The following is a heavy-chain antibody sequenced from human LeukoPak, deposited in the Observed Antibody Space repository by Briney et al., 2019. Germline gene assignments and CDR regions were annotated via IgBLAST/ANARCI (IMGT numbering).Heavy chain of an antibody. CDR2: ISSSSSYI. D-gene: IGHD6-13*01. J-gene: IGHJ1*01. CDR3: ARDWPTIAAAGTIPEYFQH. V-gene: IGHV3-21*01. Sequence: PGGSLRLSCAASGFTFSSYSMNWVRQAPGKGLEWVSSISSSSSYIYCADSVKGRLTISRDNAKNSPYLQMNSLRAEDTAVYYCARDWPTIAAAGTIPEYFQHWGQGTLVTVSS. CDR1: GFTFSSYS.